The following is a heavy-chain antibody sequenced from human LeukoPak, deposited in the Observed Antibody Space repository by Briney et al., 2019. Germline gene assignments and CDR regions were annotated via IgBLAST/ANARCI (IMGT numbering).Heavy chain of an antibody. CDR1: GFTLSSYA. J-gene: IGHJ3*02. CDR2: ISGSGGST. Sequence: AGSLRLSCAASGFTLSSYAMSWVRQAPGKGLVWVSSISGSGGSTYYADSVRGRFTVSRDNSRNTLALQMNSLRAEDTAVYYCAGSPTVDAAFDIWGQGTMVTVSS. CDR3: AGSPTVDAAFDI. V-gene: IGHV3-23*01. D-gene: IGHD4-23*01.